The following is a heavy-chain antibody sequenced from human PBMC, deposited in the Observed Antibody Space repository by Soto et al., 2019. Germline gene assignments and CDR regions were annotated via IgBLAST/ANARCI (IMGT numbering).Heavy chain of an antibody. D-gene: IGHD3-3*01. CDR3: AREYYDFWSGYYIWAFDI. V-gene: IGHV3-11*01. J-gene: IGHJ3*02. CDR1: GFTFSDYY. Sequence: GGSLRLSCAASGFTFSDYYMGWIRQAPGKGLEWVSYISSSGSTIYYADSVKGRFTISRDNAKNSLYLQMNSLRAEDTAVYYCAREYYDFWSGYYIWAFDIWGQGTMVTVSS. CDR2: ISSSGSTI.